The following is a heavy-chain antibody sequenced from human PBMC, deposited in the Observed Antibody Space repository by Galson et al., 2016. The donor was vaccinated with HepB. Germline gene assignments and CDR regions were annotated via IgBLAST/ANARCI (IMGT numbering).Heavy chain of an antibody. CDR3: ARATVEDFYYYGMDV. V-gene: IGHV3-48*03. J-gene: IGHJ6*02. CDR2: ISSSGTTI. CDR1: GFTFSRYE. Sequence: SLRPSCAASGFTFSRYEMNWVRQAPGKGLEWVSYISSSGTTIYYADSVKGRFTISRDNAKNSLYLQMKSLRDEDTGVYFCARATVEDFYYYGMDVWGQGTTVTVSS. D-gene: IGHD4-17*01.